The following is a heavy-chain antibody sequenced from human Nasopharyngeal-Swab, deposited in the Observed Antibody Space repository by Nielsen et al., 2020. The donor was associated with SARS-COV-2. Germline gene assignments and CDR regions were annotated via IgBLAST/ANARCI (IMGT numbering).Heavy chain of an antibody. Sequence: ASVEVSCKASGYTLTTSYMHWVRQAPGQGLEWMGIINPSGGSTNYAQKLQGRVTMTRDTSTSTVYMELSSLRSEDTAVYYCARHSSLLMDVWGKGTTVTVSS. CDR3: ARHSSLLMDV. D-gene: IGHD3-22*01. J-gene: IGHJ6*03. CDR2: INPSGGST. V-gene: IGHV1-46*04. CDR1: GYTLTTSY.